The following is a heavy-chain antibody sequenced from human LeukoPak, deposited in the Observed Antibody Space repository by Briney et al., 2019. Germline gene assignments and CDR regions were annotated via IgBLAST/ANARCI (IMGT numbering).Heavy chain of an antibody. Sequence: GGSLRLSCAASGFTFSSYEMNWVRQAPGKGLEWVSYISSSGSTIYYADSVKGRFTISRDNSKNTVNVLMNSLRAEDTAVYYCAKATSPVHSRNWFDSWGQGTLVTVSS. D-gene: IGHD6-13*01. CDR3: AKATSPVHSRNWFDS. CDR2: ISSSGSTI. V-gene: IGHV3-48*03. J-gene: IGHJ5*01. CDR1: GFTFSSYE.